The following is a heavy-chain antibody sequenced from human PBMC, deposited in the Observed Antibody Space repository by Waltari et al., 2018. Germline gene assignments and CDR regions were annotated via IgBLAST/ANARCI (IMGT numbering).Heavy chain of an antibody. V-gene: IGHV4-38-2*01. Sequence: QVQLQESGPGLVKPSETLSLTCAVSGYSISSGYYWGWIRQPPGKGLEWIGSIYHSGRTDYTPSLKSRVTISVDTSKNQFSLKLSSVTAADTAVYYCARSDSSGSPEYFDYWGQGTLVTVSS. J-gene: IGHJ4*02. CDR3: ARSDSSGSPEYFDY. D-gene: IGHD6-19*01. CDR2: IYHSGRT. CDR1: GYSISSGYY.